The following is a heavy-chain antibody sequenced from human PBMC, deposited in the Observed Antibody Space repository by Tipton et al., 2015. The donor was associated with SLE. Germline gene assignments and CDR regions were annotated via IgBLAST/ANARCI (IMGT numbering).Heavy chain of an antibody. V-gene: IGHV4-34*01. CDR2: INHSGST. D-gene: IGHD3-22*01. J-gene: IGHJ3*02. Sequence: TLSLTCAVYGGSFSGYYWSWIRQPPGKGLEWIGEINHSGSTNYNPSLKSRVTISVDTSKNQFSLKLSSVTAEDTAVYYCAKDELRSGYYFDAFDIWGQGTMVTVSS. CDR3: AKDELRSGYYFDAFDI. CDR1: GGSFSGYY.